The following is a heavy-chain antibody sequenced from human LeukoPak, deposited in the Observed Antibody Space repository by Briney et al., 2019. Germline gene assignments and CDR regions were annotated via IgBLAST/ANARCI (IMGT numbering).Heavy chain of an antibody. J-gene: IGHJ4*02. CDR2: INPNSGGT. Sequence: ASVKVSFKASGYTFTGYYMHWVRQAPGQGLEWMGWINPNSGGTNYAQKFQGRVTMTRDTSISTAYMELSRLRSDDTAVYYCARGSRYYYDSSGPYHHPYFDYWGQGTLVTVSS. D-gene: IGHD3-22*01. CDR3: ARGSRYYYDSSGPYHHPYFDY. V-gene: IGHV1-2*02. CDR1: GYTFTGYY.